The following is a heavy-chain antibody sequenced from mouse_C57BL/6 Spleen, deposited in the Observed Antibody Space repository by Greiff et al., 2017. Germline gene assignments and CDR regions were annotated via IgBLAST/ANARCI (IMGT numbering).Heavy chain of an antibody. J-gene: IGHJ2*01. CDR1: GYTFTDYE. D-gene: IGHD1-1*01. CDR3: TPYYYGSSLYYFDY. V-gene: IGHV1-15*01. CDR2: IDPETGGT. Sequence: QVQLQQSGAELVRPGASVTLSCKASGYTFTDYEMHWVKQTPVHGLEWIGAIDPETGGTAYNQKFKGKAILTADKSSSTAYMELRSLTSEDSAVYYCTPYYYGSSLYYFDYWGQGTTLTVSS.